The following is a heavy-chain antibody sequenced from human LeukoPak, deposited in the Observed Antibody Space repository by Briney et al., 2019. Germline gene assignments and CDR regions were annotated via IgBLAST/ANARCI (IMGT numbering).Heavy chain of an antibody. J-gene: IGHJ4*02. CDR2: IYYSGST. CDR3: ARGGDYRDYVFDY. Sequence: PSETLSLTCTVSGGSISSYYWSWIRQPPGKGLEWIGYIYYSGSTNYNPSLKSRVTISVDTSKNQFSLKLSSVTAADTAVYSCARGGDYRDYVFDYWGQGTLVTVSS. D-gene: IGHD4-17*01. CDR1: GGSISSYY. V-gene: IGHV4-59*01.